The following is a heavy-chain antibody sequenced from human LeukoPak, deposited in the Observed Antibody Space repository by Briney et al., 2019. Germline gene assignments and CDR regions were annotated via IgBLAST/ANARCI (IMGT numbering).Heavy chain of an antibody. CDR2: FDPEDGET. V-gene: IGHV1-24*01. J-gene: IGHJ5*02. CDR3: ARGALPWFGELLSDGWFDP. CDR1: GYTLTELS. D-gene: IGHD3-10*01. Sequence: GASVTVSCKVSGYTLTELSMHWVRQAPGKGLEWMGGFDPEDGETIYAQKFQGRVTMTEDTSTDTAYMELSSLRSEDTAVYYCARGALPWFGELLSDGWFDPWGQGTLVTVSS.